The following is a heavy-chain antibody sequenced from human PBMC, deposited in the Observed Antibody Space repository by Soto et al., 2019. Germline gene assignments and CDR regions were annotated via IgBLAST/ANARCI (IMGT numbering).Heavy chain of an antibody. D-gene: IGHD6-19*01. CDR2: ITSSGSEV. J-gene: IGHJ4*02. Sequence: VQLLESGGGLVQPGGSLRLSCAASGFTFSGSAMTWVRQAPGKWLEYVSSITSSGSEVFHAASVKGRFTMSRDNSKNMLYLQMNSLRAEDTAVYYCAKEGYDCVWYWDSWGQGALVTVSS. CDR1: GFTFSGSA. V-gene: IGHV3-23*01. CDR3: AKEGYDCVWYWDS.